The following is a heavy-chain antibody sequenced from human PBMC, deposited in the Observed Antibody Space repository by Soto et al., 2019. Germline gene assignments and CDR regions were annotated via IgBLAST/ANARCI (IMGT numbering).Heavy chain of an antibody. CDR2: IYYSGST. D-gene: IGHD2-15*01. CDR1: GGSISSYY. J-gene: IGHJ6*02. CDR3: ARIGVYCSGGSCLGYYGMDV. Sequence: KASETLSLTCTVSGGSISSYYWSWIRQPPGKGLEWIGYIYYSGSTNYNPSLKSRVTISVDTSKNQFSLKLSSVTAADTAVYYCARIGVYCSGGSCLGYYGMDVWGQGTTVTVSS. V-gene: IGHV4-59*01.